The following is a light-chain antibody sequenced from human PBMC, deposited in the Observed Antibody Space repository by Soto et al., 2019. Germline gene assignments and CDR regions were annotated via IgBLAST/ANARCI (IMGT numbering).Light chain of an antibody. CDR1: QGISSY. V-gene: IGKV1-9*01. CDR3: QQLNAYPIT. J-gene: IGKJ5*01. Sequence: IQLTQSPSSLSASVGDRVTITCRASQGISSYLAWYQQKPGKAPKLLIYAASTLQSGVPSRFSGSGSGTDATLTISSLQPEDVATYYCQQLNAYPITFGQGTRLE. CDR2: AAS.